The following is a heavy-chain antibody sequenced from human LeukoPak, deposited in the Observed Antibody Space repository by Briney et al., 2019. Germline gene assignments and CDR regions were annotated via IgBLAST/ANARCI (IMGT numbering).Heavy chain of an antibody. J-gene: IGHJ4*02. CDR3: ARDMVVPVGRVYYFDY. CDR1: GFTASSNY. V-gene: IGHV3-21*01. Sequence: GGSLRLSCAASGFTASSNYMNWVRQAPGKGLEWVSSISSSSSYIYYADSVKGRFTISRDNAKNSLYLQMNSLRAEDTAVHYCARDMVVPVGRVYYFDYWGQGTLVTVSS. CDR2: ISSSSSYI. D-gene: IGHD2-2*01.